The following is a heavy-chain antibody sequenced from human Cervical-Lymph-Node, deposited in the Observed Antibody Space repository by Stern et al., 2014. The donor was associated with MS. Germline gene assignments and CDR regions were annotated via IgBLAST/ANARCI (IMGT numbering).Heavy chain of an antibody. CDR2: IYPGDSDT. V-gene: IGHV5-51*03. CDR3: ARPGDDTAKYGLDV. Sequence: EVQLVESGAEGKKPGEPLKISCKGSGYSFATYWIGWVGQMPGKGLEWMGLIYPGDSDTRYSPSFQGQVTISADKSISTAYLHWSSLKASDTAMYYCARPGDDTAKYGLDVWGQGTTVTVSS. CDR1: GYSFATYW. D-gene: IGHD5-18*01. J-gene: IGHJ6*02.